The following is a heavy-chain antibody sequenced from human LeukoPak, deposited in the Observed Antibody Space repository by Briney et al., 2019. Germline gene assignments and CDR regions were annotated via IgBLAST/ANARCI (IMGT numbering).Heavy chain of an antibody. CDR2: IKSKTDGGTT. CDR1: GFTFSNAW. Sequence: GGSLRPSCAASGFTFSNAWMSWVRQAPGKGLEWVGRIKSKTDGGTTDYAAPVKGRFTISRDDSKNTLYLQMNSLKTEDTAVYYCTTTSDYGDHKRWGQGTLVTVSS. J-gene: IGHJ4*02. D-gene: IGHD4-17*01. CDR3: TTTSDYGDHKR. V-gene: IGHV3-15*01.